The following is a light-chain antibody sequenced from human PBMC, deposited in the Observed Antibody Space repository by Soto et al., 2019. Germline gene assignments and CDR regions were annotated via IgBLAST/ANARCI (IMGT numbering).Light chain of an antibody. CDR1: QSVTSRH. J-gene: IGKJ4*01. CDR3: QHYRSSPLT. Sequence: EIVLTQSPGTLSLSPGERATLSCRASQSVTSRHLAWYQQTPGQAPRLLSYGASSRASGIPDRFSGRGSGTDFTLTSSRRESEDVAVYYCQHYRSSPLTFGGGTKGE. V-gene: IGKV3-20*01. CDR2: GAS.